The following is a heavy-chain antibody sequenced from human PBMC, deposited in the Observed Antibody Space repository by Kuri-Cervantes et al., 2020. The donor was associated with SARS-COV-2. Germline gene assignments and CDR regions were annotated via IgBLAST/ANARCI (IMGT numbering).Heavy chain of an antibody. CDR1: GFTFSSYG. CDR3: VKVTTYYDFWSGYSYGMDV. Sequence: GGSLRLSCAASGFTFSSYGMHWVRQAPGKGLEYVSAISSNGGSTYYADSVKGRFTISRDNSKNTLYLQMSSLRAEDTAVYYCVKVTTYYDFWSGYSYGMDVWGQGTTVAVSS. CDR2: ISSNGGST. J-gene: IGHJ6*02. V-gene: IGHV3-64D*08. D-gene: IGHD3-3*01.